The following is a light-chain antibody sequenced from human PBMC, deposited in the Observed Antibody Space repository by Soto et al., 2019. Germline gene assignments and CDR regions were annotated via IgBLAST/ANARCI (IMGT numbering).Light chain of an antibody. CDR3: QQYNSYLWT. V-gene: IGKV1-5*03. CDR1: QSISSW. Sequence: IQMTQSPSTLSASVGYRFTITCRASQSISSWLEWYQQKXGKAPKLLIYKASSLESGVPSRFRGSGSGTEFTLTISSLQPDDFETYYCQQYNSYLWTFGQGTKVDIK. CDR2: KAS. J-gene: IGKJ1*01.